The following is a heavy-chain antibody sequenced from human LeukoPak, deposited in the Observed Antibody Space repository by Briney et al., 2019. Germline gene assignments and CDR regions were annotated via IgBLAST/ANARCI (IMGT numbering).Heavy chain of an antibody. V-gene: IGHV4-39*01. Sequence: SSETLSLTCTVSGGSINSRSYSWGWIRQPPGKGLEWIGSIYYSGSTYYNPSLKSRVTISVDTSKNQFSLKLSSVTAADTAVYYCASWPHSSGWYVGTYYYYYGMDVWGQGTTVTVSS. D-gene: IGHD6-19*01. J-gene: IGHJ6*02. CDR1: GGSINSRSYS. CDR2: IYYSGST. CDR3: ASWPHSSGWYVGTYYYYYGMDV.